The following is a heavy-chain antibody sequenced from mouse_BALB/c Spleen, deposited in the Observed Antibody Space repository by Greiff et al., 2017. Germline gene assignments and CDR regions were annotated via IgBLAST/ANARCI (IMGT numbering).Heavy chain of an antibody. CDR3: ARNHGNFFAY. V-gene: IGHV2-4*02. CDR2: IWSGGST. J-gene: IGHJ3*01. D-gene: IGHD2-1*01. Sequence: VKLMESGPGLVAPSQSLSITCTVSGFSLTSYGVHWVRQPPGKGLEWLGVIWSGGSTDYNAAFISRLSISKDNSKSQVFFKMNSLQADDTAIYYCARNHGNFFAYWGQGTLVTVSA. CDR1: GFSLTSYG.